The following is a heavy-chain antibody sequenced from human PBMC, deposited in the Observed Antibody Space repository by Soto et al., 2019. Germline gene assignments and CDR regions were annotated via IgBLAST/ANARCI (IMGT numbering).Heavy chain of an antibody. D-gene: IGHD1-1*01. J-gene: IGHJ3*02. V-gene: IGHV3-53*01. CDR1: GFSFSGKNY. CDR2: LYSSDGT. CDR3: ATWLQREHAFDI. Sequence: PGGSLRLSCAASGFSFSGKNYLTWVRQAPGKGLEWVSALYSSDGTYYADSVKGRFSVSRDNSKNTFYLQLRSLRPEDTALYFCATWLQREHAFDIWGLGTMVTVSS.